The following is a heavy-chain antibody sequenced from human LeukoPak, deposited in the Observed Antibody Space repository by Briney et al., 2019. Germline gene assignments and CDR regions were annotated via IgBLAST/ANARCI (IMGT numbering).Heavy chain of an antibody. CDR1: GFTFGTYA. J-gene: IGHJ4*02. Sequence: GESLTLSCAASGFTFGTYAMTWVRQAPGKGLDWVSVISNAAVTTYYADSVRGRFTISKDNTNNMLFLQMNSLRAEDTAVYYCAKLNSPSSADIDYWGRGTLVTVSS. CDR3: AKLNSPSSADIDY. V-gene: IGHV3-23*01. CDR2: ISNAAVTT. D-gene: IGHD2/OR15-2a*01.